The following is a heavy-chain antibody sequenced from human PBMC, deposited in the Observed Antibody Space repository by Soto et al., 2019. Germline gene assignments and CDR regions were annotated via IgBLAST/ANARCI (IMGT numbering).Heavy chain of an antibody. D-gene: IGHD1-20*01. Sequence: ASVKVSCKASGGTFSSYAISWVRQAPGQGLEWMGGINASNGTTKYSQKFQGRVTITGDTSASTAYMELSSLRSEDTAVYYCARDWYNWNEPPHDYWGQGTLVTVSS. CDR2: INASNGTT. CDR3: ARDWYNWNEPPHDY. J-gene: IGHJ4*02. V-gene: IGHV1-3*01. CDR1: GGTFSSYA.